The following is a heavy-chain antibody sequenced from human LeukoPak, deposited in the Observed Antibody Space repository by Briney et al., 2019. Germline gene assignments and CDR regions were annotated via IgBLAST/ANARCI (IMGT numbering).Heavy chain of an antibody. J-gene: IGHJ4*02. D-gene: IGHD1-7*01. CDR1: GFTFDDYA. V-gene: IGHV3-20*04. CDR3: ARAGLYNWNYEGTAYFDY. Sequence: GGSLRLSCAASGFTFDDYAMHWVRQAPGKGLEWVSGINWNGGSTGYADSVKGRFTISRDNAKNSLYLQMNSLRAEDTALYYCARAGLYNWNYEGTAYFDYWGQGTLVTVSS. CDR2: INWNGGST.